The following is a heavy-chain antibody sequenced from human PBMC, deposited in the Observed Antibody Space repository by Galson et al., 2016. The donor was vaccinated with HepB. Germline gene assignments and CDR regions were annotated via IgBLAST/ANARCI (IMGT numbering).Heavy chain of an antibody. CDR3: AKGLGTSGMFRVYSFYLDI. CDR1: GFAFRTYS. D-gene: IGHD1-1*01. Sequence: SLRLSCAASGFAFRTYSMNWVRQTPGKGLEWVSTISGNGGTTHYADSVKGRFTISRDNSKNTVFLQLNSLRVEDTAVYYCAKGLGTSGMFRVYSFYLDIWGKGTAVTVSS. CDR2: ISGNGGTT. V-gene: IGHV3-23*01. J-gene: IGHJ6*03.